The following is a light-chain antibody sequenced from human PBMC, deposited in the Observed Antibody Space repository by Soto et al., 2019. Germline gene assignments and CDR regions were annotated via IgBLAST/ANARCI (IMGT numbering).Light chain of an antibody. CDR2: TAS. CDR1: QSIRKF. Sequence: DIQMTQSPSSLSASVGDRVSITCRASQSIRKFLTWYQQKPGKAPNLLIYTASNLQGGVPSRFSGSGSETEFTLTISSLQPEDFATYYCQQSYSTPSTFGQGTRLEIK. J-gene: IGKJ5*01. CDR3: QQSYSTPST. V-gene: IGKV1-39*01.